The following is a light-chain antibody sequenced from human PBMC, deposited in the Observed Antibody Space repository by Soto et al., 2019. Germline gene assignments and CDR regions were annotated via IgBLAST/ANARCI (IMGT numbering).Light chain of an antibody. V-gene: IGLV2-8*01. CDR3: SSFAGGGNPVL. CDR1: SSDVGGYNY. Sequence: QSALTQPPSASGSLGQSVTISCTGTSSDVGGYNYVSWHQQHPGKAPKVMIYEVTKRPPGVPDRFSGSKSGNTASLTVSGLQAEDDAYYYCSSFAGGGNPVLLGGGTKVTVL. J-gene: IGLJ2*01. CDR2: EVT.